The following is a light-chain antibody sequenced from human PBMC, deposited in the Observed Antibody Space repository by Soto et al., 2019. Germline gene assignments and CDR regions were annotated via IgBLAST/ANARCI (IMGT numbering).Light chain of an antibody. CDR2: KAT. CDR3: QQYETFSPWT. CDR1: QRIDTW. V-gene: IGKV1-5*03. Sequence: DIQMTQSPSILSASVGDRVTITCRASQRIDTWLAWYQQKPGTAPKLLIYKATILQSGVPSRFSGSGSGTEFTLAISSLEPDDFATYYCQQYETFSPWTFGQWTKVE. J-gene: IGKJ1*01.